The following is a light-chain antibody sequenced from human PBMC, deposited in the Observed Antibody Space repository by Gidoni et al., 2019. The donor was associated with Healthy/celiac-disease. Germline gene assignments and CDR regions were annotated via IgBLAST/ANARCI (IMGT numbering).Light chain of an antibody. CDR2: GAS. J-gene: IGKJ4*01. V-gene: IGKV3-15*01. CDR3: QQYNNWTLT. CDR1: QSVSRN. Sequence: PATLSVSPGERATLSCRASQSVSRNLAWYQQKPGQAPRLLLYGASRATGIPARFSGSGSGAEFTLTISSLQYEDVAVYYYQQYNNWTLTFGGGTKVEIK.